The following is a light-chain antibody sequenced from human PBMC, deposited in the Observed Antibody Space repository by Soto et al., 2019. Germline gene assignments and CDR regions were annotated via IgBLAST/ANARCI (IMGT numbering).Light chain of an antibody. Sequence: QAVVTQPPSASGSPGQSVTISCTGTSSDVGGYNSVSWYQQHPGKAPKLLIYEVSKRPSGVPDRFSASKSDNTASLTVSGLQAEDEADYYCSSYAGSKNLVFGGGTKLTVL. J-gene: IGLJ2*01. CDR3: SSYAGSKNLV. CDR1: SSDVGGYNS. CDR2: EVS. V-gene: IGLV2-8*01.